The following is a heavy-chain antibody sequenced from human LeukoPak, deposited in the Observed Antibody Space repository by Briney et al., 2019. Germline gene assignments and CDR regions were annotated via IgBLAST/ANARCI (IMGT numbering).Heavy chain of an antibody. Sequence: GGSLRLSCAASGFTVSSNYMSWVRRAPGKGLEWVSVIYSGGSTYYADSVKGRFTISRDNAKNSLYLQMNSLRAEDTAVYYCARVGSSGWYGWWGQGTLVTVSS. CDR3: ARVGSSGWYGW. D-gene: IGHD6-19*01. J-gene: IGHJ4*02. CDR2: IYSGGST. V-gene: IGHV3-66*01. CDR1: GFTVSSNY.